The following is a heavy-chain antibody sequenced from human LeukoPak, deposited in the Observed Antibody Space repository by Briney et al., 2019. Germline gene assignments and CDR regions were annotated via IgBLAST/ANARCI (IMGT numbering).Heavy chain of an antibody. D-gene: IGHD4-11*01. CDR3: ARRLTTGGFFDY. J-gene: IGHJ4*02. CDR1: GFTFSDYY. Sequence: PGGSLRLSCAASGFTFSDYYMSWIRQAPGKGLEWVSYISSSSSYTNCADSVKGRFTISRDNAKNSLYLQMNSLRAEDTAVYYCARRLTTGGFFDYWGQGTLVTVSS. CDR2: ISSSSSYT. V-gene: IGHV3-11*06.